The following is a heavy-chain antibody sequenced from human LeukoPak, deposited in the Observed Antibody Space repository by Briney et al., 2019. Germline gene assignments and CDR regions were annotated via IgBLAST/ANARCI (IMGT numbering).Heavy chain of an antibody. Sequence: GGSLRLSCAASGFTFDDYAMHWVRQAPGKGLEWVSGISWNSGSIGYADSVKGRFTISRDNAKNSLYLQMNSLRAEDTALYYCAKDNGDGYNLFDYWGQGTLVTVSS. CDR3: AKDNGDGYNLFDY. J-gene: IGHJ4*02. CDR2: ISWNSGSI. CDR1: GFTFDDYA. D-gene: IGHD5-24*01. V-gene: IGHV3-9*01.